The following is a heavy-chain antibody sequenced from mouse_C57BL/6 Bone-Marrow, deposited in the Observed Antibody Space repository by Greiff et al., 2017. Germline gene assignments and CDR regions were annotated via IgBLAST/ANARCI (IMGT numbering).Heavy chain of an antibody. CDR3: ARPNYYYGSSYLDY. V-gene: IGHV5-6*01. J-gene: IGHJ2*01. CDR1: GFTFSSYG. CDR2: ISSGGSYT. D-gene: IGHD1-1*01. Sequence: EVMLVESGGDLVKPGGSLKLSCAASGFTFSSYGMSWVRQTPDKRLEWVATISSGGSYTYYPDSVQGRFTISRDNAKNTLYLQMSSLKSEDTAMYYCARPNYYYGSSYLDYWGQGTTLTVSS.